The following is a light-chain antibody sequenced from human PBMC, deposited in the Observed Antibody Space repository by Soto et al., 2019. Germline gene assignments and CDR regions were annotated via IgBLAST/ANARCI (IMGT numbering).Light chain of an antibody. Sequence: QSALTQPPSVSGAPGQRVTISCTGSSSNIGSTYDVQWYQQFPGTAPKLLIHGNTDRPSGVPDRFSGSKSGTSASLAITGLQADDEADYYCQSYDDSLSVHYVFGTGTKVTVL. V-gene: IGLV1-40*01. CDR2: GNT. CDR1: SSNIGSTYD. CDR3: QSYDDSLSVHYV. J-gene: IGLJ1*01.